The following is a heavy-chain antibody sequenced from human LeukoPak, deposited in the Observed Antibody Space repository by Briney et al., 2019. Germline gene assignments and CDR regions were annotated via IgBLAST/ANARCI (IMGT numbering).Heavy chain of an antibody. CDR3: ARGGYYYDSSGYGGAFDI. V-gene: IGHV4-59*01. CDR2: IYYRGST. J-gene: IGHJ3*02. Sequence: PSETLSLTCTVSGGSISSYYWSWIRQPPGKGLEWIGYIYYRGSTNYNPSLKSRVTISVDTSKHQFSLRLSSVTAADTAVYYCARGGYYYDSSGYGGAFDIWGQGKMVTVSS. CDR1: GGSISSYY. D-gene: IGHD3-22*01.